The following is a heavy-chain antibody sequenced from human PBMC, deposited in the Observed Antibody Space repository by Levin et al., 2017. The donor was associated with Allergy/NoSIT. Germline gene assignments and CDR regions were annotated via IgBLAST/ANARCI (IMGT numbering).Heavy chain of an antibody. CDR1: GYTFTDYY. D-gene: IGHD1-1*01. CDR3: ATTRVAREGFYWYFAL. J-gene: IGHJ2*01. CDR2: INPNTGGT. V-gene: IGHV1-2*02. Sequence: ASVKVSCKASGYTFTDYYIHWLRQAPEQGLELMGWINPNTGGTKNAQKFQGRVTMTKDTSISTASMDLSRLSSDDTAVYYCATTRVAREGFYWYFALWGRGTLVTVSS.